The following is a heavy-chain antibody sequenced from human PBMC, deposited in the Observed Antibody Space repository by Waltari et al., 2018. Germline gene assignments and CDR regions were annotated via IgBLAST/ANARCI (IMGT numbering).Heavy chain of an antibody. Sequence: QVQLVQSGAEVKKPGSSVKVSCKASGGTFSSYAISWVRQAPGQGLEWMGGIIPIFGTANYAQKFQGRVTITTDESTSTADMELSSLRAEATAVYYCARVMRGIRYDSSGSHPYYYYGMDVWGQGTTVTVSS. CDR2: IIPIFGTA. CDR1: GGTFSSYA. CDR3: ARVMRGIRYDSSGSHPYYYYGMDV. V-gene: IGHV1-69*05. D-gene: IGHD3-22*01. J-gene: IGHJ6*02.